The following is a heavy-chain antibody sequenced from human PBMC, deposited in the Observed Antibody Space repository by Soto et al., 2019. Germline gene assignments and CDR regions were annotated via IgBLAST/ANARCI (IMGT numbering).Heavy chain of an antibody. Sequence: PLGCLRLSCAASGVTLSSYAMAWARKGPGKGLGWVAVVSIGGSTHYADSVRGRFTISRDNSKNTLSLQMNSLTAEDTAVYCCAKRRGAGSHFDYWGQGALVTVSS. CDR1: GVTLSSYA. CDR3: AKRRGAGSHFDY. J-gene: IGHJ4*02. CDR2: VSIGGST. D-gene: IGHD2-15*01. V-gene: IGHV3-23*01.